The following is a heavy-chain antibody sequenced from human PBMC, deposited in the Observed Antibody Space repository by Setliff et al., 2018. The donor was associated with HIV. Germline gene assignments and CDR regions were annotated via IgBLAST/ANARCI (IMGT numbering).Heavy chain of an antibody. J-gene: IGHJ6*02. Sequence: GGSLRLSCAASGFTFRNYKFNWVRQAPGRGLEWVSSISIGSGGAIDYADSVQGRFTISRDNSKNSLYLQMNGLRVEDTGVYYCARDNLYYNLYDGSPVYGMGGWGQGTTVTVSS. CDR1: GFTFRNYK. D-gene: IGHD3-10*01. CDR2: ISIGSGGAI. V-gene: IGHV3-21*01. CDR3: ARDNLYYNLYDGSPVYGMGG.